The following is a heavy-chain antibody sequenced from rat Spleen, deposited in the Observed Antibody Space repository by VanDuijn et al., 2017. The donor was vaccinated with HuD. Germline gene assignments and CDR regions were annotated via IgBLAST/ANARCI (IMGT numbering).Heavy chain of an antibody. J-gene: IGHJ2*01. D-gene: IGHD1-2*01. CDR3: TRDSSLFDY. V-gene: IGHV5-20*01. Sequence: EVQLVESGGALVQPGRSLKLSCAASGFTFSSYDMAWVRQAPTKGLEWVASISYDGGSTYYRDSVKGRFTISRDNAKSTLYLQMNSLRSEDTATYYCTRDSSLFDYWGQGVMVTVSS. CDR2: ISYDGGST. CDR1: GFTFSSYD.